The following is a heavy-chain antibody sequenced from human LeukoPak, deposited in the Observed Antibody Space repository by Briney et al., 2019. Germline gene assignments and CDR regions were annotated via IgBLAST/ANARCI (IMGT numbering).Heavy chain of an antibody. CDR3: ARDRDSSPLGYFDY. V-gene: IGHV1-46*01. Sequence: GASVKVSCKASGGTFSSYAISWVRQAPGQGLEWMGIINPSGGSTSYAQKFQGRVTMTRDTSTSTVYTELSSLRSEDTAVYYCARDRDSSPLGYFDYWGQGTLVTVSS. CDR1: GGTFSSYA. J-gene: IGHJ4*02. D-gene: IGHD6-19*01. CDR2: INPSGGST.